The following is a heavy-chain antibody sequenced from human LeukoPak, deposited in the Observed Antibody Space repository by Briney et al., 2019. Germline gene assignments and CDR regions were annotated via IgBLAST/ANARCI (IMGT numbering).Heavy chain of an antibody. Sequence: ASVTVSCKASGYTFTGYYMHWVRQAPGQGLEWMGWINPNSGGANYAQKFQGRVTMTRDTSISTAYMELSRLRSDDTAVYYCARSRRIVVVPAAHKRYWFDPWGQGTLVTVSS. CDR3: ARSRRIVVVPAAHKRYWFDP. CDR1: GYTFTGYY. D-gene: IGHD2-2*01. CDR2: INPNSGGA. J-gene: IGHJ5*02. V-gene: IGHV1-2*02.